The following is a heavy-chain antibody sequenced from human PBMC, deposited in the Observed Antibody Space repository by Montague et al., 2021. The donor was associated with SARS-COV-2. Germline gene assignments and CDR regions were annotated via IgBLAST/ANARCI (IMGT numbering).Heavy chain of an antibody. V-gene: IGHV4-61*02. CDR3: TRDTEGERRTYSYYKMDV. J-gene: IGHJ6*02. CDR1: GGSVNSGNYY. D-gene: IGHD2-21*01. Sequence: TLSLTCTVSGGSVNSGNYYWSWIRQPAGKRLEWMGRISTSGNMNYNPSLKSRLSILVDTSKNQFSLNLRSVAAADTAVYYCTRDTEGERRTYSYYKMDVWGRGTTVTVSS. CDR2: ISTSGNM.